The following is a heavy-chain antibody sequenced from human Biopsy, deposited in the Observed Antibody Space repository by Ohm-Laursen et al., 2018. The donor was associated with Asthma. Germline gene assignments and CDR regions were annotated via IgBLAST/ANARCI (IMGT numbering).Heavy chain of an antibody. V-gene: IGHV3-9*01. D-gene: IGHD3-22*01. Sequence: RSLRLSCAASGFSFDDCAMHWVRQAPGKGLEWVSSISWNSGNIDYADSVKGRFTISRDNAKNSLYLQMQSLRPEDTAFYYCAKSADYYDSTDYLDFWGRGTLVTVPS. CDR1: GFSFDDCA. CDR3: AKSADYYDSTDYLDF. J-gene: IGHJ4*01. CDR2: ISWNSGNI.